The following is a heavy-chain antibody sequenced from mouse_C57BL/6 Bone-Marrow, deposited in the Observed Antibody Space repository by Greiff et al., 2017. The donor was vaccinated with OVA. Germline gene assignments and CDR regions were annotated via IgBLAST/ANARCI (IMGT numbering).Heavy chain of an antibody. Sequence: VKLVESGAELVRPGTSVKMSCKASGYTFTNYWIGWAKQRPGHGLEWIGDIYPGGGYTNYNEKFKGKATLTADKSSSTAYMQFSSLTSEDSAIYYCARSRDYYYYAMDYWGQGTSVTVSS. CDR2: IYPGGGYT. CDR3: ARSRDYYYYAMDY. D-gene: IGHD1-1*01. J-gene: IGHJ4*01. CDR1: GYTFTNYW. V-gene: IGHV1-63*01.